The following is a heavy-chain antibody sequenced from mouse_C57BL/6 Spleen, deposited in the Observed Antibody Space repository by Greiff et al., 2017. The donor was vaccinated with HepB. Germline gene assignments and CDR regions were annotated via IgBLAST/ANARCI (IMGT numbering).Heavy chain of an antibody. V-gene: IGHV7-1*01. CDR2: SRNKANDYTT. Sequence: EVKVVESGGGLVQSGRSLRLSCATSGFTFSDFYMEWVRQAPGKGLEWIAASRNKANDYTTEYSASVKGRFIVSRDTSQSILYLQMNALRAEDTAIYYGAREMGYGYDVGMDYWGQGTSVTVSS. CDR1: GFTFSDFY. CDR3: AREMGYGYDVGMDY. D-gene: IGHD2-2*01. J-gene: IGHJ4*01.